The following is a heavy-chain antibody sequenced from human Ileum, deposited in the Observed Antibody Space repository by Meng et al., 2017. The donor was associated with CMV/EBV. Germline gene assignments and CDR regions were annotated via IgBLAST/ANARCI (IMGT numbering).Heavy chain of an antibody. Sequence: VQVGEAGGGLVKPGGSLRLSCAGSGFTLRNDWMRWVRQVPGKGLEWVGRVKSGGTIDYAAPVKGRFTISRDDAKNTMYLQINSLKTEDTARYYCLYSGNEWCYGYWGQGTLVTVSS. CDR2: VKSGGTI. CDR1: GFTLRNDW. V-gene: IGHV3-15*01. CDR3: LYSGNEWCYGY. J-gene: IGHJ4*02. D-gene: IGHD5-12*01.